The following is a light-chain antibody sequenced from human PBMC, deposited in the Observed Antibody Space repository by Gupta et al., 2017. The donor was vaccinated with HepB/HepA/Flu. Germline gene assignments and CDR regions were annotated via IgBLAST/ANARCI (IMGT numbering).Light chain of an antibody. CDR2: QDF. Sequence: SYELTQPPSASVSQGKTANITCAGENLGDKFTCWYQQKPGQSPVLVIYQDFKRPSGIPERFAGSNSGNTATLTISGTQAMDEADYYCQAWDRSTGVFGAGTKLTVL. V-gene: IGLV3-1*01. J-gene: IGLJ1*01. CDR1: NLGDKF. CDR3: QAWDRSTGV.